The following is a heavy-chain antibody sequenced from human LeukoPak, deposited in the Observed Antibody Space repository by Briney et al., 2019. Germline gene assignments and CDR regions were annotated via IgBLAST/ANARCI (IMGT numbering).Heavy chain of an antibody. CDR3: AREGGQYYGSGSYTPNFYGMDV. D-gene: IGHD3-10*01. Sequence: GGSLRLSCAASGFTFNIYAIHWVRHPPRKGLEWVAVISFDGINKNYADSAKGRFTNATDNSKNTLYLQMNSLRDEDPAVYYCAREGGQYYGSGSYTPNFYGMDVGGQGTTVTLSS. J-gene: IGHJ6*02. CDR1: GFTFNIYA. CDR2: ISFDGINK. V-gene: IGHV3-30-3*01.